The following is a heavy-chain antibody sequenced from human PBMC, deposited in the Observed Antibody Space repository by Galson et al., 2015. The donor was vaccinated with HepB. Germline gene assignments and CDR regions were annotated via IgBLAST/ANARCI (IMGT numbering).Heavy chain of an antibody. Sequence: SEPLSLTCAVYGDSFTYSYWTWVRQPPGKGLEWIGEIFHSGTPNYTPSLKRRVTMSLDTSKKQFSLRLSSVTAADTALYYCARAVPPRDVGFGVLIHSSLYMDVWGTGTMVIVSS. CDR3: ARAVPPRDVGFGVLIHSSLYMDV. CDR1: GDSFTYSY. J-gene: IGHJ6*03. CDR2: IFHSGTP. D-gene: IGHD3-3*01. V-gene: IGHV4-34*12.